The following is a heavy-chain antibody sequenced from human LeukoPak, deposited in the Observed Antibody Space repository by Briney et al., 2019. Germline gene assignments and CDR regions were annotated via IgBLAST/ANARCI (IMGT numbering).Heavy chain of an antibody. CDR3: ARTPMVRGVKRYYYYMDV. CDR1: GFTFSSYS. D-gene: IGHD3-10*01. J-gene: IGHJ6*03. Sequence: GGSLRLSCAASGFTFSSYSMNWVRQAPGKGLEWVSYISSSSTIYYADSVKGRFTISRDNAKNSLYLQMNSLRAEDTAVYYCARTPMVRGVKRYYYYMDVWGKGTTVTVSS. CDR2: ISSSSTI. V-gene: IGHV3-48*01.